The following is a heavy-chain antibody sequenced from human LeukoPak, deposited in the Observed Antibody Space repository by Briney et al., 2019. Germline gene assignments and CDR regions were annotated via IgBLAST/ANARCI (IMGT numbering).Heavy chain of an antibody. J-gene: IGHJ3*02. V-gene: IGHV3-53*04. CDR1: GLTVSSNY. Sequence: GGSLRLSCAASGLTVSSNYMSWVRQAPGKGLEWVSVIYSGGSTYYADSVKGRFTISRHNSKNTLYLQMSSLRAEDTAVYYCARGDGDNDAFDIWGQGTMVTVSS. CDR3: ARGDGDNDAFDI. D-gene: IGHD4-23*01. CDR2: IYSGGST.